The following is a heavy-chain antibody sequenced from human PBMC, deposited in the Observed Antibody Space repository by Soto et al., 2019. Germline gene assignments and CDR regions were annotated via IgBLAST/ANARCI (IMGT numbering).Heavy chain of an antibody. Sequence: LSCAASGFTFRNYCLHWVRKAPGQGLEWVAVISYDGSNKYYADSVKGRFTISRDNSKNTLYLQMNSLSAEDTAVYYCAKDCSSSGYNSIFDHWVHGTL. D-gene: IGHD3-22*01. CDR2: ISYDGSNK. CDR3: AKDCSSSGYNSIFDH. J-gene: IGHJ4*01. CDR1: GFTFRNYC. V-gene: IGHV3-30*18.